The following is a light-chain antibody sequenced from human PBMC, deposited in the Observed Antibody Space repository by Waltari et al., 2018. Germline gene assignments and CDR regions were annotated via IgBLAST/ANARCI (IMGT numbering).Light chain of an antibody. V-gene: IGLV1-44*01. J-gene: IGLJ2*01. CDR1: RSNIGQNA. CDR3: ATWDDSLNGL. CDR2: SNN. Sequence: QSVLTQPPSASGTPGQRVSISCSGSRSNIGQNAVNWYQQLPGTAPRLLIYSNNQRPSGVPDRFSGSKSGTSASLAISGLQSEDEADYYCATWDDSLNGLFGGGTKLTVL.